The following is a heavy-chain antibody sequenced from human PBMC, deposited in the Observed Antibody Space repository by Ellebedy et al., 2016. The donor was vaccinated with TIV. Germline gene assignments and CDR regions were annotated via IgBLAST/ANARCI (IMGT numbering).Heavy chain of an antibody. CDR3: AREYCSSTSCYYYYMDV. CDR2: ISTYNGNT. Sequence: ASVKVSXXASGYTFTGYYMHWVRQAPGQGLEWMGWISTYNGNTNYAQKFQGRVTMTTDTSTSSAYMELRSLRSDDTAVYYCAREYCSSTSCYYYYMDVWGKGTTVTVSS. CDR1: GYTFTGYY. V-gene: IGHV1-18*04. D-gene: IGHD2-2*01. J-gene: IGHJ6*03.